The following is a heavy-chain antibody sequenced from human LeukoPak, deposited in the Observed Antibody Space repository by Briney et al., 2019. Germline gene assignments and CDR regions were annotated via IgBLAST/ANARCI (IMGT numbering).Heavy chain of an antibody. Sequence: GGSLRLSCVASGFTFNSYWMSWVRQAPGKGLEWVANIKQDGSEKYYVDSVKGRFTISRNNAKNSLYLQMNILRVEDTAVYYCAGLSGGFYDTNDYAWGQGTLVTVSS. CDR3: AGLSGGFYDTNDYA. CDR2: IKQDGSEK. CDR1: GFTFNSYW. D-gene: IGHD3-22*01. V-gene: IGHV3-7*01. J-gene: IGHJ5*02.